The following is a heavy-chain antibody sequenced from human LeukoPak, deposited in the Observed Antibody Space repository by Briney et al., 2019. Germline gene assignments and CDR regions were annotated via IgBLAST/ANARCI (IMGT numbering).Heavy chain of an antibody. J-gene: IGHJ1*01. CDR2: IYYSGST. Sequence: PSETLSLTCTVSGGSISSSSYYWGWIRQPPGKGLEWIGSIYYSGSTYYNPSLKSRVTISVDTSKNQFSLKLSSVTAADTAVYYCARQYYYDGSGPFRHWGQGTLVTVSS. D-gene: IGHD3-22*01. V-gene: IGHV4-39*01. CDR3: ARQYYYDGSGPFRH. CDR1: GGSISSSSYY.